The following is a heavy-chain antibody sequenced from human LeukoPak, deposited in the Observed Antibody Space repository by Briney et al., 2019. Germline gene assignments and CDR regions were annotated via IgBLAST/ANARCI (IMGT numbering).Heavy chain of an antibody. J-gene: IGHJ4*02. CDR2: IYYSGST. CDR1: GGSISSSSYY. D-gene: IGHD6-13*01. V-gene: IGHV4-39*07. CDR3: ARPGYSSSWYLTD. Sequence: SETLSLTCTVSGGSISSSSYYWGWIRQPPGKGLGWIGSIYYSGSTYYNPSLKSRVTISVDTSKNQFSLKLSSVTAADTAVYYCARPGYSSSWYLTDWGQGTLVTVSS.